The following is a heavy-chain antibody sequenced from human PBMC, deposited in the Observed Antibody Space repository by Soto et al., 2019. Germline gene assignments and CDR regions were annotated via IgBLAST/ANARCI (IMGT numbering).Heavy chain of an antibody. CDR3: ARQVRSDYYYYGMDV. CDR2: MNPNSGKT. V-gene: IGHV1-8*01. J-gene: IGHJ6*02. Sequence: QVQLVQSGAEVKKPGASVKVSCKASGYTFTSYDINWVRQATGQGLEWMGWMNPNSGKTGYAQKFQGRVTMTRNTSISTAYIELSSLRSEDTAVYYCARQVRSDYYYYGMDVWGQGTTVTVSS. CDR1: GYTFTSYD.